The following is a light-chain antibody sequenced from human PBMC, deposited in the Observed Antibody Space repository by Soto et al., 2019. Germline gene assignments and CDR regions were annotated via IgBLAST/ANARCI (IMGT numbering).Light chain of an antibody. Sequence: EIVLTQSPATLSLSPGERATLSCRASQSVSSYLAWYQQKPGQAPRLLIYDASNRATGIPARFSGSGSGTDFPLTIRGLEPEDFAVYYCQQRSNWPRRFTFGPGTKVDIK. V-gene: IGKV3-11*01. CDR2: DAS. J-gene: IGKJ3*01. CDR1: QSVSSY. CDR3: QQRSNWPRRFT.